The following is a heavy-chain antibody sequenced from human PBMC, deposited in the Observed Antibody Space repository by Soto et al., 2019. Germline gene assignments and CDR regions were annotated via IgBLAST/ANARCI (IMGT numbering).Heavy chain of an antibody. CDR1: GGSISSYY. J-gene: IGHJ6*03. Sequence: SETLSLTCTVSGGSISSYYWSWIRQPPGKGLEWIGYIYYSGSTNYNPSLKSRVTISVDTSKNQFSLKLSSVTAADTAVYYRAREPAAAGPGHMDVWGKGTTVTVSS. V-gene: IGHV4-59*01. CDR3: AREPAAAGPGHMDV. D-gene: IGHD6-13*01. CDR2: IYYSGST.